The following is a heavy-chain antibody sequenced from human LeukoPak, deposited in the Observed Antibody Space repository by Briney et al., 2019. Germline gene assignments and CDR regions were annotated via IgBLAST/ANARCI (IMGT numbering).Heavy chain of an antibody. V-gene: IGHV4-4*02. D-gene: IGHD3-22*01. CDR3: ARGRRYYYDSSAIPVDWFDP. Sequence: SGTLSLTCAVSGGSIGSSNWWSWVRQPPGKGLEWIGEIYHSGSTNYNPSLKSRVTISVDKSKNQFSLKLSSVTAADTAVYYCARGRRYYYDSSAIPVDWFDPWGQGTLVTVSS. CDR2: IYHSGST. J-gene: IGHJ5*02. CDR1: GGSIGSSNW.